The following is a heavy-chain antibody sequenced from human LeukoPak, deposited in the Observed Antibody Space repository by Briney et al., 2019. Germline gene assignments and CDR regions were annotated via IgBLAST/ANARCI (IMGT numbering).Heavy chain of an antibody. CDR1: GGSISSYY. CDR2: IYHSGST. D-gene: IGHD4-17*01. J-gene: IGHJ4*02. V-gene: IGHV4-38-2*02. CDR3: ARVVGTVTTYFDY. Sequence: SETLSLTCTVSGGSISSYYWSWIRQPPGKGLEWIGSIYHSGSTYYNPSLKSRVTISVDTSKNQFSLKLSSVTAADTAVYYCARVVGTVTTYFDYWGQGTLVTVSS.